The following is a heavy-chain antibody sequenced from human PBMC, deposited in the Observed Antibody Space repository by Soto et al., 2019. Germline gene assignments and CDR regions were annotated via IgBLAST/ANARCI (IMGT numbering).Heavy chain of an antibody. D-gene: IGHD3-22*01. V-gene: IGHV4-31*02. J-gene: IGHJ3*02. CDR1: GGSISSGAYY. CDR2: IYYSGST. Sequence: SETLSLTCTVSGGSISSGAYYWSWIRQHPGKGLEWIGYIYYSGSTFYNPSLKSRLTISVDTSKSQFSLKLSSVTAADTALYYCARGDSSGYLGGAFDIWGQGTLVTVSS. CDR3: ARGDSSGYLGGAFDI.